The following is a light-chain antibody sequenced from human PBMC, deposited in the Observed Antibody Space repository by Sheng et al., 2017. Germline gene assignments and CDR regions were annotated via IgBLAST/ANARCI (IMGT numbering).Light chain of an antibody. CDR2: YDR. Sequence: SYMLTQPPSVSVAPGKTARITCGGNNIGSKSVHWYQQRPGQAPVLVISYDRDRPSGIPDRFSGSNSGDTATLTISRVEAGDEAYYFCQVWDSRSDQFVFGTGTKVTVL. CDR3: QVWDSRSDQFV. V-gene: IGLV3-21*04. J-gene: IGLJ1*01. CDR1: NIGSKS.